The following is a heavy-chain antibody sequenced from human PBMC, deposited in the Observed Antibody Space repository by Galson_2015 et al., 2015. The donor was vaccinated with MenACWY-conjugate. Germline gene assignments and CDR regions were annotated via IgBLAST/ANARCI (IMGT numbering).Heavy chain of an antibody. CDR2: IKQDGREN. CDR3: ARDHVGLRLDPWYFDS. V-gene: IGHV3-7*01. CDR1: GFTFSSYW. D-gene: IGHD1-26*01. Sequence: SLRLSCAASGFTFSSYWMSWVRQAPGKGLEWVANIKQDGRENYYVDSVKGRFTISRDNAENSVSLQMNTLRAEDTAVYYCARDHVGLRLDPWYFDSWGQGTLVTVAS. J-gene: IGHJ4*02.